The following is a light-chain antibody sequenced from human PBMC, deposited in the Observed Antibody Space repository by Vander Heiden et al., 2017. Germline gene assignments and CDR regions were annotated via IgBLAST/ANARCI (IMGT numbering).Light chain of an antibody. V-gene: IGKV1-8*01. CDR1: QGISIY. CDR2: AAS. Sequence: AIRMTRSQSSISATTGDRVTITCQASQGISIYLACYHQKPGKAPKLLIYAASTLQSWVPSRFSGSGSRTDFTLTISCLQSEYFATYYCLQYYSYPRTFGQGTKVEIK. J-gene: IGKJ1*01. CDR3: LQYYSYPRT.